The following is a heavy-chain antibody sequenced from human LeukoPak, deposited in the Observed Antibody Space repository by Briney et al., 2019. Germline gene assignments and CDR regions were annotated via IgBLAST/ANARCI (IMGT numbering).Heavy chain of an antibody. J-gene: IGHJ4*02. CDR2: IYYGGST. CDR1: GGSISSSSYY. CDR3: ARAAAAGTAFPFDY. D-gene: IGHD6-13*01. Sequence: SETLSLTCTVSGGSISSSSYYWGWIRQPPGTGLEWIGSIYYGGSTYYNPSLKSRVTISVDTSKNQFSLKLSSVTAADTAVYYCARAAAAGTAFPFDYWGQGTLVTVSS. V-gene: IGHV4-39*01.